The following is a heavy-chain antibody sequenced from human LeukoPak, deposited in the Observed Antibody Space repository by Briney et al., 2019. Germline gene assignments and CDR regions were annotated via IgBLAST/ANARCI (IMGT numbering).Heavy chain of an antibody. CDR3: ARSAPNGRRPLDH. V-gene: IGHV1-2*02. CDR1: KYTFTGYY. J-gene: IGHJ4*02. D-gene: IGHD1-1*01. Sequence: ASVTVSCKASKYTFTGYYVHWVRQAPGQGLEYMGWINPNSGGTNYAQKFLGRVTMTRDTSISTAYMELSRLRSDDTAVYYCARSAPNGRRPLDHWGQGTLVTVSS. CDR2: INPNSGGT.